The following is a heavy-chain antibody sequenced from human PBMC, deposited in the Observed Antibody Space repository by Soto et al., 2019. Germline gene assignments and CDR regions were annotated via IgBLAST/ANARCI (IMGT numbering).Heavy chain of an antibody. Sequence: QVQLVESGGGLVRPGGSLRLSCEASGFTFRDYYMTWFRQAQGQGLEWLSYIDSSTKYTNYADSVKGRFTISRDNAKNSLYLQMNSLRADDTAVYYCAREYYYTMDVWGQGPMVTVSS. J-gene: IGHJ6*02. CDR3: AREYYYTMDV. V-gene: IGHV3-11*05. CDR1: GFTFRDYY. CDR2: IDSSTKYT.